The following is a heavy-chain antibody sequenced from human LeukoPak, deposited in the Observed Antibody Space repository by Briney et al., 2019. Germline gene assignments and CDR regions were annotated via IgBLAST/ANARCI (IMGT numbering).Heavy chain of an antibody. CDR2: IWYDGSNK. D-gene: IGHD6-13*01. Sequence: GRSLRLSCAASGFTFSSYGMHWVRQAPGKGLEWVAVIWYDGSNKYYADSVKGRFTISRDNSKNTLYLQMNSLRAEDTAEYYCARVEAAGTHVDYWGQGTLVTVSS. CDR3: ARVEAAGTHVDY. J-gene: IGHJ4*02. V-gene: IGHV3-33*01. CDR1: GFTFSSYG.